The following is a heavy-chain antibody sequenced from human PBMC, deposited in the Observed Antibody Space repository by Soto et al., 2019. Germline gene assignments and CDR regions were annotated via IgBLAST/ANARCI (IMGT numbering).Heavy chain of an antibody. Sequence: SETLSLTCAVYGGSFSGYYWSWIRQPPGKGLEWIGEINHSGSTNYNPSLKSRVTISVDTSKNQFSLKLSYVTAADTAVYYCARGYSSSWYNWFDPWGQGTLVTVSS. V-gene: IGHV4-34*01. D-gene: IGHD6-13*01. CDR1: GGSFSGYY. CDR2: INHSGST. CDR3: ARGYSSSWYNWFDP. J-gene: IGHJ5*02.